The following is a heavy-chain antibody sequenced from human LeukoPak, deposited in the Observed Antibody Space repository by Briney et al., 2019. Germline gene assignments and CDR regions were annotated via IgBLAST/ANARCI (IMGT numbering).Heavy chain of an antibody. V-gene: IGHV4-39*07. CDR2: IYYSGST. Sequence: SETLSLTCTVSGGSISSSSYYWGWIRQPPGKGLEWIGSIYYSGSTYYNPSLKSRVTISVDTSKNQFSLKLSSVTAADTAVYYCARVLSKDCSSTSCYIDYYYYMDVWGKGTTVTVSS. D-gene: IGHD2-2*02. CDR3: ARVLSKDCSSTSCYIDYYYYMDV. J-gene: IGHJ6*03. CDR1: GGSISSSSYY.